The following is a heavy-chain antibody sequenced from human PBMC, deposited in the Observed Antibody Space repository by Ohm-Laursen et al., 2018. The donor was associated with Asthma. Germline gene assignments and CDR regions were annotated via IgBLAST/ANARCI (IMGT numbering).Heavy chain of an antibody. V-gene: IGHV3-7*02. CDR1: GFTFSNHW. CDR2: INQDGSIW. Sequence: SLRLSCAASGFTFSNHWMTWVRQAPGRGLEWVANINQDGSIWGYVDSVKGRFAISRDNAHNSLYLQMNSLRAEDTALYYCARIGPEWELPGREYSLNHWGEGTLVTVSS. J-gene: IGHJ1*01. CDR3: ARIGPEWELPGREYSLNH. D-gene: IGHD1-26*01.